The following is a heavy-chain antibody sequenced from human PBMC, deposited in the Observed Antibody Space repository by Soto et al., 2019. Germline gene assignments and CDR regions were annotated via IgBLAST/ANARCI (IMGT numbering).Heavy chain of an antibody. CDR1: GGSFSGYY. J-gene: IGHJ4*02. CDR2: INHSGST. V-gene: IGHV4-34*01. Sequence: QVQLQQWGAGLLKPSETLSLTCAVYGGSFSGYYWTWIRQPPGTGLEWIGEINHSGSTNYNPSLKSRVTTPVNTAKNQFSRKLTSVTAADTAVYYCARDKITGLFDYWGQGTLVTVSS. CDR3: ARDKITGLFDY. D-gene: IGHD2-8*02.